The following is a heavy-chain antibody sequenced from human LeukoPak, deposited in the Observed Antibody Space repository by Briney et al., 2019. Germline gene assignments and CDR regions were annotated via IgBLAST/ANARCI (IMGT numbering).Heavy chain of an antibody. CDR2: ISYDGRNK. Sequence: GRSLRLSCAASGFTFSSYAMHWVRQAPGKGLESVAIISYDGRNKYYADSVKGRFTISRDNSKTTFYLQMNSLRVDDAAHYYCARDRGYYGNGSFDVWGQGAMVTVSS. D-gene: IGHD3-10*01. CDR1: GFTFSSYA. CDR3: ARDRGYYGNGSFDV. V-gene: IGHV3-30*04. J-gene: IGHJ3*01.